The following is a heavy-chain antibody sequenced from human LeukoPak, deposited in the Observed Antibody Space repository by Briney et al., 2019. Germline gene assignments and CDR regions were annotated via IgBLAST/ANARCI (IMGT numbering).Heavy chain of an antibody. CDR1: GFTFSNYW. Sequence: GGSLRLSCAASGFTFSNYWMIWVRQAPGKGLEWVGNIKQDGSEKRYADSVRGRFSISRDNAQTSLYLQMNSLRAEDTAVYYCARASDPCLQLTWGQGTLVTVSS. CDR3: ARASDPCLQLT. CDR2: IKQDGSEK. J-gene: IGHJ5*02. V-gene: IGHV3-7*05. D-gene: IGHD1-1*01.